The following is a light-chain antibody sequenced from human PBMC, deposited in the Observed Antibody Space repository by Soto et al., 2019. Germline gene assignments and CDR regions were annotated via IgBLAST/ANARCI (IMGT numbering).Light chain of an antibody. CDR1: QSISSY. J-gene: IGKJ2*01. V-gene: IGKV1-39*01. Sequence: DIQMTQSPSSLSASVGDRVTITCRASQSISSYLNWYQQKPGKAPKFLIYAASSLQSGVPSRFSGSGSGTDSTLTISSLQPEDFATYYCQQSYSTPQTFGQGTKLEIK. CDR3: QQSYSTPQT. CDR2: AAS.